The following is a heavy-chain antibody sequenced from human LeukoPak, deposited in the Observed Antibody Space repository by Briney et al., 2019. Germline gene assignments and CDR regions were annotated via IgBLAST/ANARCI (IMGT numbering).Heavy chain of an antibody. CDR1: GGSFSGYY. J-gene: IGHJ4*02. V-gene: IGHV4-34*01. CDR3: ARRRYDASGFYPSRGRYFDY. CDR2: INHSGST. D-gene: IGHD3-22*01. Sequence: PSETLSLTCAVYGGSFSGYYWSWIRQPPGKGLEWIGEINHSGSTNYNPSLKSRVTISVDTSKNQFSLNLNSVTAADTAVYYCARRRYDASGFYPSRGRYFDYWGQGTLVTVSS.